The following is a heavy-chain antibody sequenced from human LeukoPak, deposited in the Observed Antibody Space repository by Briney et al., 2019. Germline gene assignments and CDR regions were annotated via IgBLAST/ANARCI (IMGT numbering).Heavy chain of an antibody. Sequence: PSETLSLTCAVYGGSFSGYYWSWIRQPPGKGLEWIGEINHSGSTNYNPSLKSRVTISVDTSKNQFSLKLSSVTAADTAVYYCARGYPPNYYGSGSYLRTLYYFDYWGQGTLVTVSS. CDR3: ARGYPPNYYGSGSYLRTLYYFDY. V-gene: IGHV4-34*01. CDR2: INHSGST. J-gene: IGHJ4*02. CDR1: GGSFSGYY. D-gene: IGHD3-10*01.